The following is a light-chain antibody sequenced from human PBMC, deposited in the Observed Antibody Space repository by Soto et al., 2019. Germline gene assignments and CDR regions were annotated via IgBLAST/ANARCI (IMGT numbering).Light chain of an antibody. V-gene: IGLV3-1*01. CDR2: QDS. J-gene: IGLJ2*01. Sequence: SYELTQPPSVSVSPGQTASITCSGDKLGDKYACWYQQKPGQSPVLVIYQDSKRPSGIPERFSASNSGNTATLTISGTQAMDEADYYCQAWDSSTHVVFGGGTQLTVL. CDR3: QAWDSSTHVV. CDR1: KLGDKY.